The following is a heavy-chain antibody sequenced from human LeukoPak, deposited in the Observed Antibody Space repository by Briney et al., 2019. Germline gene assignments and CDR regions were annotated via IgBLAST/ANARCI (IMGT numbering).Heavy chain of an antibody. CDR1: GGSISSSSYY. CDR3: VRITLLFTEKGYCFDY. Sequence: SETLSLTCTVSGGSISSSSYYWGWIRQPPGKGLEWIGSIYYSGSTYYNPSLKSRVTISIDTSKNQFSLKLSSVTAADTAVYYCVRITLLFTEKGYCFDYWGQGTLVTVSS. V-gene: IGHV4-39*07. J-gene: IGHJ4*02. D-gene: IGHD2-15*01. CDR2: IYYSGST.